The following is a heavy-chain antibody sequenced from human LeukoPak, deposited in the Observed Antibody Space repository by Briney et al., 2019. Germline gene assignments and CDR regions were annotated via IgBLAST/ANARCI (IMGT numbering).Heavy chain of an antibody. Sequence: GASVKVSCKASGGTFSSYAISWVRQAPGQGLEWMGGIIPIFGTANYAQKFQGRVTITADESTSTAYMELSSLRSEDTAVYYCASDSSGWYQKIYYYYGMDVWGQGTTVTVSS. CDR3: ASDSSGWYQKIYYYYGMDV. D-gene: IGHD6-19*01. J-gene: IGHJ6*02. V-gene: IGHV1-69*13. CDR1: GGTFSSYA. CDR2: IIPIFGTA.